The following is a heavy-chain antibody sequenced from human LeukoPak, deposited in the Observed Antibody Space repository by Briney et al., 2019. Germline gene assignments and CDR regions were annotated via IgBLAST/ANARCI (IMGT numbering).Heavy chain of an antibody. D-gene: IGHD5-18*01. J-gene: IGHJ4*02. CDR1: GFAIRSYW. CDR3: AKELRGYIYGYDY. Sequence: QAGGSLRLSCAASGFAIRSYWMSWVRQAPGKGLEWVANIKQGGSEKYYVDSVKGRFTISRDNAKNSLYLQMNSLRAEDTAVYYCAKELRGYIYGYDYWGQGTLVTVSS. CDR2: IKQGGSEK. V-gene: IGHV3-7*03.